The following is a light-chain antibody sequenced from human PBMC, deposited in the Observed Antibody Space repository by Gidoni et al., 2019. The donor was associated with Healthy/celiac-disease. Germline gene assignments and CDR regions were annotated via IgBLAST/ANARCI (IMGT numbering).Light chain of an antibody. Sequence: PGERVTLSCRASQSVRSSYLTWYQQKPGQAPRLLIYGASTRATSIPPRFRGSGSGTDFTRTISSLQPEDFAVYYCQQDYNLPTFGQGTKVEIK. CDR1: QSVRSSY. J-gene: IGKJ1*01. V-gene: IGKV3D-7*01. CDR2: GAS. CDR3: QQDYNLPT.